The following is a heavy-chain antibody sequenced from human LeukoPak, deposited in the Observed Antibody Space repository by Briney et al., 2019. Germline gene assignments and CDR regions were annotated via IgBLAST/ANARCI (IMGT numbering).Heavy chain of an antibody. Sequence: SETLTLTCTASGGSISSSSFWGWIRRPPGKGLEWIGHIFYSGSTYYNPSLKRRVTLSVDTSDNQFSLRLTSVSAADTAIYYCARRGITYSTSYFDSWGQGILVTVSP. CDR1: GGSISSSSF. D-gene: IGHD6-13*01. J-gene: IGHJ4*02. CDR3: ARRGITYSTSYFDS. CDR2: IFYSGST. V-gene: IGHV4-39*01.